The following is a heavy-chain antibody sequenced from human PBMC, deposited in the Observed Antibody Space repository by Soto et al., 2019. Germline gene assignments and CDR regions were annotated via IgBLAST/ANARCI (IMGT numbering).Heavy chain of an antibody. D-gene: IGHD5-18*01. CDR3: ARHLGYSYDYFVGSHFFDY. V-gene: IGHV4-39*01. J-gene: IGHJ4*02. CDR1: GGSIITDNYR. Sequence: QLQLRESGPGLVKPSETLSLTCTVSGGSIITDNYRWGWIRQAPGKGLEWIGSINYSGNTYYNPSLKSPVIISVDTSKNQFSLKLSSVTAADTAVYYCARHLGYSYDYFVGSHFFDYWGQGTLVTVSS. CDR2: INYSGNT.